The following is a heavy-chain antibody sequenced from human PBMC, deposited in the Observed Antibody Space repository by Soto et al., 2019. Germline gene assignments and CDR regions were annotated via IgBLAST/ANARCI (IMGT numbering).Heavy chain of an antibody. CDR1: GGSLSGYY. J-gene: IGHJ4*02. D-gene: IGHD5-12*01. V-gene: IGHV4-34*01. CDR3: ARGQEGVVATH. Sequence: QVQLQQWDAGLLKPSETLSLNCAVNGGSLSGYYWSWIRQPPGKGLEWIGEIKDGGRTNYSPSLKSRATISSDTSNNQFSLRLYSVTAADTGVYYCARGQEGVVATHWDQGTLVIVSS. CDR2: IKDGGRT.